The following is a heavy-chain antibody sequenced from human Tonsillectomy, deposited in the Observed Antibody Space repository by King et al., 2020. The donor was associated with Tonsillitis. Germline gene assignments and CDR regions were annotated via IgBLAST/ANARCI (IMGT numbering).Heavy chain of an antibody. V-gene: IGHV3-23*04. CDR1: GFTFSSYA. Sequence: VQLVESGGGLVQPGGSLRLSCAASGFTFSSYAMSWVRLAPGRGLEWVSAISGSGGSTYYADSVKGRFTISRDNSKNTLYLQMNSLRAEDTAVYYCATDLGFGELPYFDYWGQGTLVTVSS. CDR2: ISGSGGST. J-gene: IGHJ4*02. CDR3: ATDLGFGELPYFDY. D-gene: IGHD3-10*01.